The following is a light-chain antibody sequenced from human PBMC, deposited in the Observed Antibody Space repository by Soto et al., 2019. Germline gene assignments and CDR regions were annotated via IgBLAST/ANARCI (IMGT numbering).Light chain of an antibody. Sequence: DIVLTQSPATLSLSPGERATLSCRATQSVSSYLAWYQQKPGQAPRLLIYDASNSATGIPARFSGSGSGTDFTLTISSLEPEDFAVYYCQQRSNWPPGFTFGPGTKVDIK. J-gene: IGKJ3*01. CDR1: QSVSSY. CDR3: QQRSNWPPGFT. CDR2: DAS. V-gene: IGKV3-11*01.